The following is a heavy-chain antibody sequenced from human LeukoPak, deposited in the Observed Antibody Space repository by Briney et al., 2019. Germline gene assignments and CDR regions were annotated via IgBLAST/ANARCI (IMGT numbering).Heavy chain of an antibody. CDR1: GFTFSNYE. D-gene: IGHD2-15*01. CDR2: ISSSGSKI. Sequence: PGGSLRLSCAASGFTFSNYEMKWVRQAPGKGLEWVSYISSSGSKIYYADSVKGRFSISRDNAKNSLYLQMNSLRAEDTAVYYCARGPRDPTEYCSGGRCAPTYEVWGQGTLVTVSS. CDR3: ARGPRDPTEYCSGGRCAPTYEV. J-gene: IGHJ4*02. V-gene: IGHV3-48*03.